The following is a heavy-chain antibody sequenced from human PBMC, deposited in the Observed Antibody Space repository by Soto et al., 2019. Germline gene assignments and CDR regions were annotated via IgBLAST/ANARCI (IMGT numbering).Heavy chain of an antibody. Sequence: QVQLVESGGGLVKPGGSLRLSCAASGFTFSNYYMTWIRQAPGRGLEWISYISSSGNTIYYADSVKGRFTISRDNAKNSLFLQLNSLRAEDTAVYYCARVCGGDCYSDYWGQGTLVTVSS. V-gene: IGHV3-11*01. CDR3: ARVCGGDCYSDY. D-gene: IGHD2-21*01. J-gene: IGHJ4*02. CDR2: ISSSGNTI. CDR1: GFTFSNYY.